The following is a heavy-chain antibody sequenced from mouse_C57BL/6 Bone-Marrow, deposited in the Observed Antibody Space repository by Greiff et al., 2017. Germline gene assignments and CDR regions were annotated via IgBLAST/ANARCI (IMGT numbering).Heavy chain of an antibody. J-gene: IGHJ4*01. D-gene: IGHD3-2*02. CDR1: GYTFTDYN. CDR2: INPNNGGT. CDR3: ASSSGYGGAMDY. V-gene: IGHV1-22*01. Sequence: EVQLQQSGPELVKPGASVKMSCKASGYTFTDYNMHWVKQSHGKSLEWIGYINPNNGGTSYNQKFKGKATLTVNTSSSTAYMELRSLTSEDSAVYYCASSSGYGGAMDYWGQGTSVTVSS.